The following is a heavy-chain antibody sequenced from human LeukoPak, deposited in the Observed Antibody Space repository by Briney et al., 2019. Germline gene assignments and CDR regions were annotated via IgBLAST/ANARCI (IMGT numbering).Heavy chain of an antibody. CDR3: ASVGGYDPLFDY. J-gene: IGHJ4*02. CDR2: ISFDGSNK. Sequence: PGGSLRLSCAASGFAFSSHAMRWVRQAPGKGLEWVAVISFDGSNKYYADSVKGRFTISRDNSKNTLYLQMNSLRTEDTAVYYCASVGGYDPLFDYWGQGTLVTVSS. V-gene: IGHV3-30-3*01. CDR1: GFAFSSHA. D-gene: IGHD5-12*01.